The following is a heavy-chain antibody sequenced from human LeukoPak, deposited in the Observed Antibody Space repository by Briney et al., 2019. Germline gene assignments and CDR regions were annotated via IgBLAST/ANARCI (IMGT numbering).Heavy chain of an antibody. J-gene: IGHJ4*02. CDR2: IYPGDSDT. V-gene: IGHV5-51*01. Sequence: GASRQISGQGSGSIFTSYWIGWVRQVPGKGLEWMGIIYPGDSDTSYSPSFQAQVTISADKSISTAYLQWSSLKASDTAMYYCARLRPYGSGSYSPRFSDYWGQGTLVTVSS. CDR3: ARLRPYGSGSYSPRFSDY. D-gene: IGHD3-10*01. CDR1: GSIFTSYW.